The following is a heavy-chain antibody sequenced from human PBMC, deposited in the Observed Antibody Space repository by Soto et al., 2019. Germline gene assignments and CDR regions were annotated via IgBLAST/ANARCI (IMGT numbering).Heavy chain of an antibody. CDR1: GFTVGSNY. D-gene: IGHD1-26*01. Sequence: GGSLRLSCAASGFTVGSNYMSWVRQAPGKGLEWVSTIYSNGNTYYADSVKGRFTISRDKSKNTLYLQMNSLRAEDTAVYYCARDFPLSEYRFSGSYYYNYWGQGTLVTVSS. J-gene: IGHJ4*02. CDR3: ARDFPLSEYRFSGSYYYNY. V-gene: IGHV3-53*01. CDR2: IYSNGNT.